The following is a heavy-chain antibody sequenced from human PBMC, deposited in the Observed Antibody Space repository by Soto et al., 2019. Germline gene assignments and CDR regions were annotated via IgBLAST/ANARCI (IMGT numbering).Heavy chain of an antibody. CDR2: IYPGDSDT. D-gene: IGHD2-2*01. J-gene: IGHJ6*02. CDR3: ARLFVVVPAAIFNYGMDV. V-gene: IGHV5-51*01. Sequence: GESVKISCKGAGYSFTIDCIGGGLQMPWKGLEWMGIIYPGDSDTRYSPSFQGQVTISADKSISTAYLQWSSLKASDTAMYYCARLFVVVPAAIFNYGMDVWGQGTTVTVSS. CDR1: GYSFTIDC.